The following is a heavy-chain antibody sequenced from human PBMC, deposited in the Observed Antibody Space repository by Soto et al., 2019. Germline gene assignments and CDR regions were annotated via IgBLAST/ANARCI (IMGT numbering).Heavy chain of an antibody. Sequence: QVQLVQSGPEVKKPGASVKVSCKTSGYTFTSFGISWVRQAPGQGLEWMGWITTDKGKTNYAQKFQGRVTMTTDTSTSTAYMELMSLRPDDTAVYYCATRSPAFDYWGQGTMITVSS. V-gene: IGHV1-18*01. CDR2: ITTDKGKT. CDR1: GYTFTSFG. CDR3: ATRSPAFDY. J-gene: IGHJ4*02.